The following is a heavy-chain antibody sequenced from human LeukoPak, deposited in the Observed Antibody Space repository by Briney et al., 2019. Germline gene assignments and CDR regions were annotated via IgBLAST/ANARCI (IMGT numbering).Heavy chain of an antibody. CDR1: GFTFSHYY. J-gene: IGHJ4*02. V-gene: IGHV3-11*04. Sequence: GGSLRLSCAASGFTFSHYYMSWIRQAPGKGLEWVSYISSSGSILYYAGSVKGRFTISRDNAKNSLYLQMNSLRAEDTAVYYCARDSSNSYDYWGQGTLVTVSS. CDR3: ARDSSNSYDY. D-gene: IGHD1-1*01. CDR2: ISSSGSIL.